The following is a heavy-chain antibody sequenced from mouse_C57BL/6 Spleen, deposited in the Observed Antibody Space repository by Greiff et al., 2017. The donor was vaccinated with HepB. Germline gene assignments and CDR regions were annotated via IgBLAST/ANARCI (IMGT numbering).Heavy chain of an antibody. CDR1: GYSFTGYY. D-gene: IGHD1-1*01. V-gene: IGHV1-42*01. Sequence: VQLQQSGPELVKPGASVKISCKASGYSFTGYYMNWVKQSPEKSLEWIGEINPSTGGTTYNQKFKAKATLTVDKSSSTAYMQLKSLTSEDSAVYYCAFSTVGVGYAMDYWGQGTSVTVSS. CDR3: AFSTVGVGYAMDY. CDR2: INPSTGGT. J-gene: IGHJ4*01.